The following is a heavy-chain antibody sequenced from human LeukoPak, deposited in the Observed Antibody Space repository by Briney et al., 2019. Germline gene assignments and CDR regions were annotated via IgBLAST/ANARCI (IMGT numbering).Heavy chain of an antibody. CDR1: GFTFSSYG. V-gene: IGHV3-66*04. Sequence: GGTLRLSCAASGFTFSSYGMHWVRQAPGKGLEWVSIIYSGGATFYADSVKGRFTISRESSKNTLWLQMNSLRAEDTAVYYCARLHYDVLAGPFDYWGQGTLVTVSS. CDR3: ARLHYDVLAGPFDY. CDR2: IYSGGAT. J-gene: IGHJ4*02. D-gene: IGHD3-9*01.